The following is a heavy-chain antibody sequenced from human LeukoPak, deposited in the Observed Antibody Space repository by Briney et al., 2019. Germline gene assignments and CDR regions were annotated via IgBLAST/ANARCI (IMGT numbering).Heavy chain of an antibody. J-gene: IGHJ4*02. D-gene: IGHD3-16*02. CDR1: GGSISSYY. V-gene: IGHV4-59*01. Sequence: SETLSLTCTVSGGSISSYYCSWIRQPPGKGLEWIGYIYYSGSTNYNPSLKSRVTISVDTSKNQFSLKLSSVTAADTAVYYCARSYDYVWGSYRPFDYWGQGTLVPVSS. CDR2: IYYSGST. CDR3: ARSYDYVWGSYRPFDY.